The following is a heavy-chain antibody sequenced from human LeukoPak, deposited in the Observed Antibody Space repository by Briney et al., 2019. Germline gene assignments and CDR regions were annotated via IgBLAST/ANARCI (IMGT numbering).Heavy chain of an antibody. J-gene: IGHJ6*03. D-gene: IGHD3-10*01. Sequence: GASVKASCKASGYTFTSYGISWVRQAPGQGLEWMGWITTDNGNTNYAQRLQGRVTMTTDTSTSTAYMELRSLTSDDTAVYYCARGDHYYGSGTYYYYYHMDVWGRGTTVTVSS. CDR1: GYTFTSYG. V-gene: IGHV1-18*01. CDR2: ITTDNGNT. CDR3: ARGDHYYGSGTYYYYYHMDV.